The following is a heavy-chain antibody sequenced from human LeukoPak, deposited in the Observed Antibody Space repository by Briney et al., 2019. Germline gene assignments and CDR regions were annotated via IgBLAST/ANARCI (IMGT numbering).Heavy chain of an antibody. Sequence: ASVKVSCKASGGTFSSYAISWVRQAPGQGLEWMGRIFPILGIANYAQKFQGRVTITADKSTSTAYMELSSLRSEDTAVYYCARDRDSGSHDYWGQGTLVTVSS. CDR3: ARDRDSGSHDY. D-gene: IGHD1-26*01. CDR1: GGTFSSYA. CDR2: IFPILGIA. V-gene: IGHV1-69*04. J-gene: IGHJ4*02.